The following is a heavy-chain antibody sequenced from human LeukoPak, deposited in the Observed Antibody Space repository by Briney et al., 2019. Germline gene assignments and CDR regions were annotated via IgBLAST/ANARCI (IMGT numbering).Heavy chain of an antibody. V-gene: IGHV5-10-1*01. CDR3: ARYYYDSSGYYPYFDY. CDR2: IDPSDSYT. Sequence: GESLKISCKGSGYSFTRYWISWVRQMPGKGLEWMVRIDPSDSYTNYSPSFQGHVTISADKSISTVYLQWSSLKASDTAMYYCARYYYDSSGYYPYFDYWGQGTLVTVSS. CDR1: GYSFTRYW. D-gene: IGHD3-22*01. J-gene: IGHJ4*02.